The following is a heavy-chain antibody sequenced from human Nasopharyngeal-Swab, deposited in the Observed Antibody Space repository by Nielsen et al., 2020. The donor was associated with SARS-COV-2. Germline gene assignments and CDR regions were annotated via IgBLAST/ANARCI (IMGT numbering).Heavy chain of an antibody. CDR2: INAGNGYT. J-gene: IGHJ3*01. CDR1: GYTFTSYA. V-gene: IGHV1-3*01. Sequence: SVKVSCKASGYTFTSYAIHWVRQAPGQRPEWMGWINAGNGYTKYSQKFQDRVTITTDTSASTAYMDLSSLRSEDTAVYYCARQWSDAFNVWGQGTMVTVSS. CDR3: ARQWSDAFNV. D-gene: IGHD2-15*01.